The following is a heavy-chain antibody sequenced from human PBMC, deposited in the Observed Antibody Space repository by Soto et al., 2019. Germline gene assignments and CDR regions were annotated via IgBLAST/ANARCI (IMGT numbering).Heavy chain of an antibody. Sequence: ASVKVSCKASGGTFSSYAISWVRQAPGQGLEWMGGIIPIFGTANYAQKFQGRVTITADESTSTAYMELSSLRSEDTAVYYCARARHDYSNYIPFDHWGQGTLVTVSS. D-gene: IGHD4-4*01. CDR1: GGTFSSYA. V-gene: IGHV1-69*13. CDR2: IIPIFGTA. J-gene: IGHJ4*02. CDR3: ARARHDYSNYIPFDH.